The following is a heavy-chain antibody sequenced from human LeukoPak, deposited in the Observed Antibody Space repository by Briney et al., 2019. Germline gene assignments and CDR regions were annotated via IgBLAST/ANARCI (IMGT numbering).Heavy chain of an antibody. D-gene: IGHD5-24*01. CDR3: ARGRRRWLQFYYFDY. J-gene: IGHJ4*02. CDR2: IYYSGST. V-gene: IGHV4-39*01. CDR1: GGSISSSSYY. Sequence: SETLSLTCSVSGGSISSSSYYWGWIRQPPGKGLEWIGSIYYSGSTYYNPSLKSRVTISVDTSKNQFSLKLSSVTAADTAVYYCARGRRRWLQFYYFDYWGQGTLVTVSS.